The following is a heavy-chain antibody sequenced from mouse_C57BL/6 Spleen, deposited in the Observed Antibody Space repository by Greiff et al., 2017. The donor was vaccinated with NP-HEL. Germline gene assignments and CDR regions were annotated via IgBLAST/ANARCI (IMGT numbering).Heavy chain of an antibody. CDR1: GYSFTGYY. J-gene: IGHJ2*01. CDR2: INPSTGGT. CDR3: ARGDGYDGRPYYFDY. D-gene: IGHD2-2*01. Sequence: EVQLQQPGTELVKPGASVKISCKASGYSFTGYYMNWVKQSPEKSLEWIGEINPSTGGTTYNQKFKAKATLTVDKSSSTAYMQLKSLTSEDSAVYYCARGDGYDGRPYYFDYWGQGTTLTVSS. V-gene: IGHV1-42*01.